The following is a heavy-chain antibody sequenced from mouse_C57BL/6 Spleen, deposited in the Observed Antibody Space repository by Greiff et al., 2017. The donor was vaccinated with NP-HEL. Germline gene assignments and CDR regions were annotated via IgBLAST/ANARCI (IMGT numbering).Heavy chain of an antibody. J-gene: IGHJ3*01. CDR2: ISDGGSYT. CDR3: ARDPAGFAY. Sequence: EVQVVESGGGLVKPGGSLKLSCAASGFTFSSYAMSWVRQTPEKRLEWVATISDGGSYTYYPDNVKGRFTISRDNAKNNLYLQMSHLKSEDTAMYYCARDPAGFAYWGQGTLVTVSA. V-gene: IGHV5-4*01. CDR1: GFTFSSYA.